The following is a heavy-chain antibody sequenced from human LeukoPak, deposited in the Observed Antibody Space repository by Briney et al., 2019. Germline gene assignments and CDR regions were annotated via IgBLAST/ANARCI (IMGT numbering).Heavy chain of an antibody. J-gene: IGHJ4*02. CDR3: ARHSCSGGSCSFGY. V-gene: IGHV4-59*08. Sequence: SETLSLTCSVSGDSISGYYWSWIRQPPGKGLEWIGYIYYSGSTNYTPSLKSRVTISVDTSKNHFTLKLSSVTAADTAVYYCARHSCSGGSCSFGYWGQGTLVTVSS. D-gene: IGHD2-15*01. CDR1: GDSISGYY. CDR2: IYYSGST.